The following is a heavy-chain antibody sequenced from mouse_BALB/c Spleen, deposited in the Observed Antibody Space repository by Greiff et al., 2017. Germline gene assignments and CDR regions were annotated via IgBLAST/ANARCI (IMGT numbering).Heavy chain of an antibody. D-gene: IGHD4-1*01. CDR3: ARGLGGAY. CDR2: IDPSDSET. CDR1: GYSFTSYW. Sequence: QVHVKQSGPQLVRPGASVKISCKASGYSFTSYWMHWVKQRPGQGLEWIGMIDPSDSETRLNQKFKGKATLTVDKSSSTAYMQLSSPTSEDSAVYYCARGLGGAYWGQGTLVTVSA. J-gene: IGHJ3*01. V-gene: IGHV1S127*01.